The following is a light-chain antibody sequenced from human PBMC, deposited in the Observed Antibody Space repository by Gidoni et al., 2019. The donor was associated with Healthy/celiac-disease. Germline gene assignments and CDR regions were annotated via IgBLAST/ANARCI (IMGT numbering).Light chain of an antibody. Sequence: QSVLTQPPPVSAAPGQKVTIPCSGSSSNIGNNYVSWYQQLPGTAPKLLIYDNNKRPSGIPDRFSGSKSGTSATLGITGLQTGDEADYYCGTWDSSLSAGGVFGGGTKLTVL. CDR1: SSNIGNNY. V-gene: IGLV1-51*01. CDR3: GTWDSSLSAGGV. J-gene: IGLJ3*02. CDR2: DNN.